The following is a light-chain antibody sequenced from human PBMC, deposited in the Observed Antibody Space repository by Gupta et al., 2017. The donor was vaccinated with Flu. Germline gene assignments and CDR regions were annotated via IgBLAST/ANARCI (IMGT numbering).Light chain of an antibody. Sequence: DIQMTQSPSTVSASVGDRVTITCRASQSISNWLDWYQQKAGKAPKLLIYTASPGESGVTSRFSGSGSGTEFTLTSISPQHDDFATYYCQQNSIPWTFGQGTKVEIK. V-gene: IGKV1-5*03. J-gene: IGKJ1*01. CDR2: TAS. CDR3: QQNSIPWT. CDR1: QSISNW.